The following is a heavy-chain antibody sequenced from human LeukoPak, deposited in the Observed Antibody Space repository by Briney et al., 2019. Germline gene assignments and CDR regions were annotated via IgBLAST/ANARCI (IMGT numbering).Heavy chain of an antibody. Sequence: SETLSLTCTVSGGSISSSSYYWGWIRQPPGKGLEWIGSIYYSGSTYYNPSLKSRVTISVDTSKNQFSLKLSSVTAADTAVYYCARGTRDYDFWSGYYHYFDYRGQGTLVTVSS. CDR2: IYYSGST. J-gene: IGHJ4*02. V-gene: IGHV4-39*07. CDR1: GGSISSSSYY. CDR3: ARGTRDYDFWSGYYHYFDY. D-gene: IGHD3-3*01.